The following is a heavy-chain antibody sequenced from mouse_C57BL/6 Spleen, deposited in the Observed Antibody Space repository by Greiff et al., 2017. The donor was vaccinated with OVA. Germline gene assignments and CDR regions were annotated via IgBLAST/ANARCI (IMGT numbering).Heavy chain of an antibody. D-gene: IGHD2-1*01. CDR2: ISNGGGST. Sequence: EVKLQESGGGLVQPGGSLKLSCAASGFTFTDYYMYWVRQTPEQRLEWVAYISNGGGSTYYQDTVKGRFTISRDNATNTLYLQMHRLKSEDTAMYYGARHMVTRAKDYWGQGTSVTVSS. CDR1: GFTFTDYY. J-gene: IGHJ4*01. CDR3: ARHMVTRAKDY. V-gene: IGHV5-12*01.